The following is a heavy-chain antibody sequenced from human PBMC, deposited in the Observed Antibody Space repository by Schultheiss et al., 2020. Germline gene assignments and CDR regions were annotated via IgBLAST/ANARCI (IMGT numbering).Heavy chain of an antibody. J-gene: IGHJ4*02. Sequence: GGSLRLSCAASGFTFSSNSISWVRQAAGKGLEWVAAVSGSGGSTYYADSVKGRFTISRDNSKNTLYLQMNSLRAEDTAVYYCAKDYCSSTSCYTYFDYWGQGTLVTVSS. D-gene: IGHD2-2*02. CDR2: VSGSGGST. V-gene: IGHV3-23*01. CDR1: GFTFSSNS. CDR3: AKDYCSSTSCYTYFDY.